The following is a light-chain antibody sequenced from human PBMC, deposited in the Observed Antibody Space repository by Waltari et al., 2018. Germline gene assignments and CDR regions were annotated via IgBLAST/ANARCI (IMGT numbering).Light chain of an antibody. V-gene: IGKV1-39*01. CDR1: QNIDTF. CDR2: VAS. CDR3: QQSHTMMYT. Sequence: DIQLTQSPSSLSASVGDRVTITCRASQNIDTFLNWYQQRPGKAPKVLIYVASSLQSGVPSRFSGSGSGTHFTLTISSLQPDDFATYFCQQSHTMMYTFGQGTKLEIK. J-gene: IGKJ2*01.